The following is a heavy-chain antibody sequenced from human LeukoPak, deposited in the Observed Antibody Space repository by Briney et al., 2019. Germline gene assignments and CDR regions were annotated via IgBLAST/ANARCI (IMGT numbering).Heavy chain of an antibody. D-gene: IGHD3-10*01. CDR2: INHSGST. CDR1: GGSLSGHF. J-gene: IGHJ5*02. CDR3: ARGGRGVPTARRFKPGNWFDP. Sequence: SETLSLTCAVYGGSLSGHFWIWIRQPPGKGLEWIGEINHSGSTNYNPSLKSRVTISVDTSKNQFSLKLNSVTAADTVVYYCARGGRGVPTARRFKPGNWFDPWGQGALVTVFS. V-gene: IGHV4-34*01.